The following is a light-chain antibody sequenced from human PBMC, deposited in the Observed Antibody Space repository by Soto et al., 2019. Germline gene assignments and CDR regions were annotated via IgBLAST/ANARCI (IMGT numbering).Light chain of an antibody. V-gene: IGKV1-6*01. CDR3: LQDYNYPRT. J-gene: IGKJ1*01. Sequence: WYQQKPGKAPKFLIYAASSLQSGVPSRFSGSGSGTDFTLTISSLQPEDFATYYCLQDYNYPRTFGQGTKVDIK. CDR2: AAS.